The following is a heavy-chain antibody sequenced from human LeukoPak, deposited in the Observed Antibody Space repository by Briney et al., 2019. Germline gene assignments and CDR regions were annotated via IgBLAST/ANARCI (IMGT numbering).Heavy chain of an antibody. D-gene: IGHD1-26*01. Sequence: KASETLSLTCTVSGGSISSSSYYWSWIRQPPGKGLEWIGYISYSGSTNSNPSLKSRVTMSVDTSKNQFSLKLSSVTAADTAVYYCARDRVGPEGSFDYWGQGTLVTVSS. CDR3: ARDRVGPEGSFDY. V-gene: IGHV4-61*01. J-gene: IGHJ4*02. CDR2: ISYSGST. CDR1: GGSISSSSYY.